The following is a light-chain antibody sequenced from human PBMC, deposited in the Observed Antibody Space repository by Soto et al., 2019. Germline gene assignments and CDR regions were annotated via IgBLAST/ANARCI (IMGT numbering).Light chain of an antibody. CDR1: QTISSSY. CDR3: HQYATSPFT. CDR2: DAS. V-gene: IGKV3-20*01. Sequence: DIVLTQSPGTLSVSPGEGATLSCTASQTISSSYLAWYRQKPGQAPTLLIYDASRRATGIPDRFSGGGSGTDFTLTISRLEPEDFAVYYCHQYATSPFTFGGGTKVDIK. J-gene: IGKJ4*01.